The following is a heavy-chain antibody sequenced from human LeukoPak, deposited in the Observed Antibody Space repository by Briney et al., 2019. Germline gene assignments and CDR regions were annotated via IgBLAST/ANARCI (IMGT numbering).Heavy chain of an antibody. CDR1: GGSISSYY. V-gene: IGHV4-4*07. CDR3: ATIHMVRGVIKPY. D-gene: IGHD3-10*01. J-gene: IGHJ4*02. Sequence: PSETLSLTCTVSGGSISSYYWSRIRQPAGKGLEWIGRIYTSGSTNYNPSLKSRVTMSVDTSKNQFSLKLSSVTAADTAVYYCATIHMVRGVIKPYWGQGTLVTVSS. CDR2: IYTSGST.